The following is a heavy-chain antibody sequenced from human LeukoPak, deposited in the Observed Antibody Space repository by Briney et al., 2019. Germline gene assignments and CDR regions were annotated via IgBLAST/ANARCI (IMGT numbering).Heavy chain of an antibody. V-gene: IGHV4-39*01. J-gene: IGHJ5*02. CDR3: ARHTLMTSISTYNWFDP. CDR1: GGSIRSSYYY. Sequence: SETPSLTCTVSGGSIRSSYYYWAWVRQPPGKGLEWIGSMFYGDRTFHSPSLKSRVIISVDASKNQFSLRLKSVTAADTAVYYCARHTLMTSISTYNWFDPWGQGTLVTVSS. D-gene: IGHD2-21*02. CDR2: MFYGDRT.